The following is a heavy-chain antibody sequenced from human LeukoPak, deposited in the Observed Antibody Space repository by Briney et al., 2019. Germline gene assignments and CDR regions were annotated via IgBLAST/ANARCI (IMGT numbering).Heavy chain of an antibody. Sequence: SETLSLTCTVSGGSISSGDYYWSWIRQPPGKGLEWIGYIYYSGSTNYNPSLKSRVTISVDTSKNQFSLKLSSVTAADTAVYYCASYGYSYGLDYWGQGTLVTVSS. CDR1: GGSISSGDYY. V-gene: IGHV4-61*08. CDR3: ASYGYSYGLDY. CDR2: IYYSGST. J-gene: IGHJ4*02. D-gene: IGHD5-18*01.